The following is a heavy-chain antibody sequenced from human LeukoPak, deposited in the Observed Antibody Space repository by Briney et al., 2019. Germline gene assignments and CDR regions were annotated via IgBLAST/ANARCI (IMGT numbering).Heavy chain of an antibody. Sequence: ASVKVSCKASGYTFTGYYMHWVRQAPGQGLEWMGWINPNSGGTNYAQKFQGRVTMTRDTSISTAYMELSRLRSDDTAVYYCARHLRITMVRGVSPFDPWGQGTLVTVSS. CDR3: ARHLRITMVRGVSPFDP. V-gene: IGHV1-2*02. CDR1: GYTFTGYY. CDR2: INPNSGGT. D-gene: IGHD3-10*01. J-gene: IGHJ5*02.